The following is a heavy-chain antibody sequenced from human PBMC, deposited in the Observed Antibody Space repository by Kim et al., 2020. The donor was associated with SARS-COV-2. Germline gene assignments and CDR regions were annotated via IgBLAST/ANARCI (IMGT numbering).Heavy chain of an antibody. CDR3: ATIRNQYYFGLDV. Sequence: NYSPSFQGHVTISADKSISPAYLQWSSLKAADTAMYYCATIRNQYYFGLDVWGQGTTVTVSS. V-gene: IGHV5-10-1*01. D-gene: IGHD2-2*01. J-gene: IGHJ6*02.